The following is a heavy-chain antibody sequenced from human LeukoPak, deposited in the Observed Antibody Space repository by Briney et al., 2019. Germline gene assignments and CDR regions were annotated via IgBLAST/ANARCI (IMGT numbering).Heavy chain of an antibody. CDR1: GFTFSSYW. Sequence: GGSLRLSCAASGFTFSSYWMNWVRQAPGKGLEWVANIKQDGRDKNYVDSVKGRFTISRDNAKNSLFLQMSSLRAEDTAVYYCGTPRVSWLQGTLVTVSS. V-gene: IGHV3-7*01. J-gene: IGHJ5*02. D-gene: IGHD1-1*01. CDR2: IKQDGRDK. CDR3: GTPRVS.